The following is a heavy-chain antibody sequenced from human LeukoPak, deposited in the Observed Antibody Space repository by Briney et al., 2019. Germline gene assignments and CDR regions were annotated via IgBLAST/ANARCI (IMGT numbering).Heavy chain of an antibody. J-gene: IGHJ5*02. CDR3: ARGPSHYDFWSGYWDNWFDP. CDR2: IYYSGST. D-gene: IGHD3-3*01. CDR1: GGSISSSNW. Sequence: SGTLSLTCAVSGGSISSSNWWSWVRQPPGKGLEWIGYIYYSGSTNYNPSLKSRVTISVDTSKNQFSLKLSSVTAADTAVYYCARGPSHYDFWSGYWDNWFDPWGQGTLVTVSS. V-gene: IGHV4-4*02.